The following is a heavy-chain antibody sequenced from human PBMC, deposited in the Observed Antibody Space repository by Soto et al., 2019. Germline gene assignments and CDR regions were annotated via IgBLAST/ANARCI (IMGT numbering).Heavy chain of an antibody. D-gene: IGHD1-1*01. J-gene: IGHJ5*02. CDR2: FVPEDGKT. CDR3: ARDQSWHDLVWWFDP. CDR1: GFTFTSSA. Sequence: ASVKVSCKASGFTFTSSAVQCVRQARGKGLEWMGCFVPEDGKTNYAQKFKERVTMTKDTSTSTAYMELNSLTSEDTAVYYCARDQSWHDLVWWFDPWGQGTLVTVSS. V-gene: IGHV1-58*01.